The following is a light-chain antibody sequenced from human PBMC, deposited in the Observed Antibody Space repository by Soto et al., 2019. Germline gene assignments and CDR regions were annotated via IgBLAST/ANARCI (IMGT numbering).Light chain of an antibody. V-gene: IGKV3-11*01. CDR1: QSVSSY. CDR2: DAS. CDR3: QQRSNWPLT. Sequence: IVLTQSPATLSLSPGERATHSCRASQSVSSYLAWYQQKPGQAPRLLIYDASNRATGIPARFSGSGSGTDFTLTISSLEPEDFAVYYCQQRSNWPLTFGGGTKVDIK. J-gene: IGKJ4*01.